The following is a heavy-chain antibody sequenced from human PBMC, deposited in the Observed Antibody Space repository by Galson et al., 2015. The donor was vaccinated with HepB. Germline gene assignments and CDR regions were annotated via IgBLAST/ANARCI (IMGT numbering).Heavy chain of an antibody. J-gene: IGHJ4*02. CDR1: GFTFSNYG. D-gene: IGHD3-16*02. CDR3: AKSDGFGGIIDFDY. V-gene: IGHV3-33*06. CDR2: IWYDGSNK. Sequence: SLRLSCAASGFTFSNYGMHWVRQAPGKGLEWVAVIWYDGSNKYYADSVKGRFTISRDNSKNTVSLQMNSLRAEDTAVYYCAKSDGFGGIIDFDYWGQGTLVTVSS.